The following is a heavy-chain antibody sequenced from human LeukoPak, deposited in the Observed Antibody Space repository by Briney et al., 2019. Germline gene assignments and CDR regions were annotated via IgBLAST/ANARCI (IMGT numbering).Heavy chain of an antibody. V-gene: IGHV4-38-2*01. J-gene: IGHJ3*02. CDR2: IYHSGST. CDR3: ATPSRDGYNKDAFDI. D-gene: IGHD5-24*01. CDR1: GYSISSGYY. Sequence: SETLSLTCAVSGYSISSGYYWGWIRQPPGKGLEWIGSIYHSGSTYYNPSLKSRVTISVDTSKNQFSLKPSSVTAADTAVYYCATPSRDGYNKDAFDIWGQGTMVTVSS.